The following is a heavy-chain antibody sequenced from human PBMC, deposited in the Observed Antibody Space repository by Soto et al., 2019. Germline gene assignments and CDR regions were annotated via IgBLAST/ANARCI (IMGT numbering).Heavy chain of an antibody. Sequence: ASVKVSCRASWYTFTSYGISWVRQSPGQGLEWMGWISAYNGNTNYAQKLQGRVTMTTDTSTSTAYMELRSLRSDHTAVYYCESSAAAGIGSWFDPWRQGTLVTVSS. J-gene: IGHJ5*02. CDR3: ESSAAAGIGSWFDP. D-gene: IGHD6-13*01. V-gene: IGHV1-18*01. CDR2: ISAYNGNT. CDR1: WYTFTSYG.